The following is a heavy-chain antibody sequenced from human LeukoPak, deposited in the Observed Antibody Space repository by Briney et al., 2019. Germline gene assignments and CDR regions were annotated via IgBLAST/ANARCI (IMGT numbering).Heavy chain of an antibody. J-gene: IGHJ5*02. D-gene: IGHD4-17*01. CDR2: IIPIFGTA. V-gene: IGHV1-69*01. Sequence: GASVKVSCKASGGTFSSYAISWVRQAPGQGLEWMGGIIPIFGTANYAQKFQGRVTITADESTSTAYMELSSLRSEDTAAYYCASLLKHDYGVGRWFDPWGQGTLVTVSS. CDR1: GGTFSSYA. CDR3: ASLLKHDYGVGRWFDP.